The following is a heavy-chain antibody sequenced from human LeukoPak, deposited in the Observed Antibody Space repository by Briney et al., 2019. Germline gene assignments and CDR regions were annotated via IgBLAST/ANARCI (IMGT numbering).Heavy chain of an antibody. Sequence: SETLSLTCTVSGGSVRRGNYYWTWIRQPAGSGLEWIGRIYTSGTTDNPSLRTRVTISADASRNQFSLNLSSVTAADTAVYYCARWSGSVTARNYYYYMDVWGEGTTVTVSS. CDR3: ARWSGSVTARNYYYYMDV. CDR2: IYTSGT. J-gene: IGHJ6*03. D-gene: IGHD6-6*01. V-gene: IGHV4-61*02. CDR1: GGSVRRGNYY.